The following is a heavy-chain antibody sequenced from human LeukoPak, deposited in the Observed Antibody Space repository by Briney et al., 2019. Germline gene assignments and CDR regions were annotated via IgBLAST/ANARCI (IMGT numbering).Heavy chain of an antibody. Sequence: SETLSLTCAVSGYSISSGYYWGWIRQPPGKGLEWVGSIYHSGSTYYNRSLKSRVTISVDTSKTQFSLKLSSVTAEDTAVYYCARGVSSSWYYYYYGMDVWGKGTTVTVSS. CDR3: ARGVSSSWYYYYYGMDV. J-gene: IGHJ6*04. D-gene: IGHD6-13*01. V-gene: IGHV4-38-2*01. CDR2: IYHSGST. CDR1: GYSISSGYY.